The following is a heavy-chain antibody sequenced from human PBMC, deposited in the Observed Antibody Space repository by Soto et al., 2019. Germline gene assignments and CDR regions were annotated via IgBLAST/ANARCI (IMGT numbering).Heavy chain of an antibody. D-gene: IGHD6-13*01. CDR2: ISYDGSNK. CDR1: GFTFSSYA. CDR3: ARDQYSSSWYTNYYYYGMDV. V-gene: IGHV3-30-3*01. Sequence: QVQLVESGGGVVQPGRSLRLSCAASGFTFSSYAMHWVRQAPGKGLEWVAVISYDGSNKYYADSVKGRFTISRDNSKNTLYLQMTSLRAEDTAVYYCARDQYSSSWYTNYYYYGMDVWGQGTTVTVSS. J-gene: IGHJ6*02.